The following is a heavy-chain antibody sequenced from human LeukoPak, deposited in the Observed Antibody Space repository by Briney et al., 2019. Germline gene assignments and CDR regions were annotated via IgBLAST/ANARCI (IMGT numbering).Heavy chain of an antibody. D-gene: IGHD2-15*01. CDR2: IIPILGIA. J-gene: IGHJ6*02. CDR3: AQYCSGGSCQSYYGMDA. Sequence: GSSVKVSCKASGGTFSSYAISWVRQAPGQGLEWMGRIIPILGIANYAQKFQGRVTITADKSTSTAYMELSSLRSEDTAVYYCAQYCSGGSCQSYYGMDAWGQGTTVTVSS. V-gene: IGHV1-69*04. CDR1: GGTFSSYA.